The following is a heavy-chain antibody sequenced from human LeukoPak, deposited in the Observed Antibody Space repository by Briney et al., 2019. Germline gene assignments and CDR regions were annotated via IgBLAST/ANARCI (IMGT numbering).Heavy chain of an antibody. J-gene: IGHJ4*02. CDR2: IYDSLSA. CDR1: GGSIDGRSYN. V-gene: IGHV4-39*01. Sequence: PSETLSLTCAVSGGSIDGRSYNWGWVRQPPGKGLEWIGSIYDSLSAYYNPSLKSRVTISIDMSKKQLSLHLNSATAADSAVYYCARFVSIRGGIHLNYFDSWGQGRLVTVSS. D-gene: IGHD2-15*01. CDR3: ARFVSIRGGIHLNYFDS.